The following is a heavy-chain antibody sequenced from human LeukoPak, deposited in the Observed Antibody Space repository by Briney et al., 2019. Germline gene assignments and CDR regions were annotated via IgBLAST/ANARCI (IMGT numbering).Heavy chain of an antibody. CDR2: IWYDGSNK. J-gene: IGHJ4*02. Sequence: GGSLRLPCAASGFTFSSYGMHWVRQAPGKGLEWVAVIWYDGSNKYYADSVKGRFTISRDNSKNTLYLQMNSLRAEDTAVYYCAKPYYDSSGYYWPFGYWGQGTLVTVSS. D-gene: IGHD3-22*01. CDR3: AKPYYDSSGYYWPFGY. V-gene: IGHV3-33*06. CDR1: GFTFSSYG.